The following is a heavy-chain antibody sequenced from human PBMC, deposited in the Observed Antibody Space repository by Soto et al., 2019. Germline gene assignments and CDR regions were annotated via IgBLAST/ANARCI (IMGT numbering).Heavy chain of an antibody. V-gene: IGHV1-18*01. J-gene: IGHJ4*02. D-gene: IGHD4-17*01. Sequence: QVQLVQSGAEVKKPGASVKVSCKASGYTFTSYGISWVRQAPGQGLEWMGWISAYNGNTNYAQKLQGRVTMTTDTSASTAYSELRGLKSDDPAVYLRASELDYGYFPYFDYWGQGTLVTVSS. CDR2: ISAYNGNT. CDR3: ASELDYGYFPYFDY. CDR1: GYTFTSYG.